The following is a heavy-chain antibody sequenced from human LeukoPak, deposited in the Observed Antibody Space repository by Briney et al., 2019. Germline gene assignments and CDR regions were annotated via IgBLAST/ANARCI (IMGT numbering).Heavy chain of an antibody. V-gene: IGHV1-46*01. Sequence: ASVKVSCKASGYTFTSYYIHWVRQAPGQGLEWMGIINPSGGSTTYAQKFQGRVTMTRDTSISTAYMELSRLRSDDTAVYYCARAVVVAATTDYWGQGTLVTVSS. CDR1: GYTFTSYY. CDR3: ARAVVVAATTDY. D-gene: IGHD2-15*01. J-gene: IGHJ4*02. CDR2: INPSGGST.